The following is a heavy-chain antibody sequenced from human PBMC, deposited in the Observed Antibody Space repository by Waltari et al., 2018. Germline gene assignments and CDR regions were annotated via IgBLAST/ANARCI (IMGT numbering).Heavy chain of an antibody. CDR2: ISSSSSTI. J-gene: IGHJ1*01. D-gene: IGHD4-4*01. CDR3: ARDSNKKYFQH. Sequence: EVQLVESGGGLVQPGGSLRLSCAASGFTFNSYIMNWVRQAPGKGLEWGSYISSSSSTIYYADSVKGRFTISRDNAKNSLYLQMNSLRAEDTAVYYCARDSNKKYFQHWGQGTLVTVSS. V-gene: IGHV3-48*01. CDR1: GFTFNSYI.